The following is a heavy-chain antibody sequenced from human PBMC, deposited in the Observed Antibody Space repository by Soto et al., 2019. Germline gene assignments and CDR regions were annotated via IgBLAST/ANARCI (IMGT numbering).Heavy chain of an antibody. Sequence: SETLSLTCTVSGCSISSTSHYWVWIRQPPGKGLEWIGSMSYSGSTYYNPSLKSRATISVDTSKTEFSLKLSSVTAADTAVYYCARLCTRSCLDYWGQGTLVTVSS. CDR2: MSYSGST. V-gene: IGHV4-39*01. CDR1: GCSISSTSHY. CDR3: ARLCTRSCLDY. D-gene: IGHD2-2*01. J-gene: IGHJ4*02.